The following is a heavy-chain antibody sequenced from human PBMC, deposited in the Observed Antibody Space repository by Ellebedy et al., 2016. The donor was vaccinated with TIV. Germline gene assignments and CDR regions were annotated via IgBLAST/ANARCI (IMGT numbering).Heavy chain of an antibody. D-gene: IGHD2/OR15-2a*01. Sequence: GGSLRLSCAASGFSFNTSPMHWVRQAPDKGLEWVAAISSDGNKTYYADSVRGRFSVSRDNSKNTLFLEMNTLRPYDTAVYYCARGIVPGAWFFDLWGRGTLATVSS. CDR3: ARGIVPGAWFFDL. V-gene: IGHV3-30*04. CDR2: ISSDGNKT. J-gene: IGHJ2*01. CDR1: GFSFNTSP.